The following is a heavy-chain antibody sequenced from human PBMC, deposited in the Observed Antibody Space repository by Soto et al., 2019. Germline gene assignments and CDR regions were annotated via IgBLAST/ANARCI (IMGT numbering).Heavy chain of an antibody. CDR3: ARAYYYDSSGYYFAPGHYGMDV. CDR1: GYTFTSYG. Sequence: GASVKVSCKASGYTFTSYGISWVRQAPGQGLEWMGWISAYNGNTNYAQKLQGRVTMTTDTSTSTAYMELRSLRSDDTAAYYCARAYYYDSSGYYFAPGHYGMDVWGQGTTVTVSS. V-gene: IGHV1-18*01. J-gene: IGHJ6*02. CDR2: ISAYNGNT. D-gene: IGHD3-22*01.